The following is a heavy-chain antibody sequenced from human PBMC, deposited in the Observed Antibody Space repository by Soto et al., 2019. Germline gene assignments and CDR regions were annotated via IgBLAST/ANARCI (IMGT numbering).Heavy chain of an antibody. D-gene: IGHD6-13*01. V-gene: IGHV1-3*01. Sequence: ASVKVSCKASGYTFTSYGIHWVRQAPGQRLEWMGWINAANGDTKYSPKFQGRVTITRDTSASTAYVELSSLRSEDTAVYYCVRRHVSATGIDWFDPWGQGTLVTVSS. CDR1: GYTFTSYG. J-gene: IGHJ5*02. CDR2: INAANGDT. CDR3: VRRHVSATGIDWFDP.